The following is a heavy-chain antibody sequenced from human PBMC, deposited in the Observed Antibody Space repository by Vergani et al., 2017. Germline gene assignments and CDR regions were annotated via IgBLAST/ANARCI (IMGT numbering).Heavy chain of an antibody. CDR3: ARENTVTTEFDY. Sequence: QVQLVQSGAEVKKPGASVKVSCKASGYTFTDYYMHWVRQAPGQGLEGMGWINPNSGGTNYAQKFQGRVTMTRDTSIRTAYMELSRLGSDDPAVYYCARENTVTTEFDYWGQGTLVTVSS. CDR1: GYTFTDYY. D-gene: IGHD4-17*01. J-gene: IGHJ4*02. V-gene: IGHV1-2*02. CDR2: INPNSGGT.